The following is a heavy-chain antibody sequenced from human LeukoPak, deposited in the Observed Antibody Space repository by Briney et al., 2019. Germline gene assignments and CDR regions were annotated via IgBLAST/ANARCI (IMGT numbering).Heavy chain of an antibody. J-gene: IGHJ5*02. CDR2: ISTSGNT. Sequence: SETRSLTCTVSGGSIGTYYWTWIRQPAGKGLEWIGRISTSGNTYYNASLKSRLTMSLDTSQNQFSLKLSFVTAADTAIYYCARGTKYCSGDTCQNYFDPWGQGTLVTVSS. CDR1: GGSIGTYY. D-gene: IGHD2-15*01. CDR3: ARGTKYCSGDTCQNYFDP. V-gene: IGHV4-4*07.